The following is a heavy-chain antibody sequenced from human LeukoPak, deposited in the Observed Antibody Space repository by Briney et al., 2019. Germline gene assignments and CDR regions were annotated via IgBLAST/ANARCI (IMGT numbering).Heavy chain of an antibody. CDR3: ARDPYSGSYGNYYYYFMDV. D-gene: IGHD1-26*01. J-gene: IGHJ6*03. CDR2: ISGSGDST. CDR1: GFTFSNYA. V-gene: IGHV3-23*01. Sequence: GGSLRLSCAASGFTFSNYAMRWVRQAPGKGLEWVSGISGSGDSTYYADSVKGRFPISRDNSKNTLYLQMNSLRAEDTAVYCCARDPYSGSYGNYYYYFMDVWGKGTTVTISS.